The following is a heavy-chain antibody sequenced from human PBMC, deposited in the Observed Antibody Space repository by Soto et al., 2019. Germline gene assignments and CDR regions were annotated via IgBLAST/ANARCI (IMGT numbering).Heavy chain of an antibody. D-gene: IGHD6-13*01. Sequence: VKVSCKASGFTFTSSAVQWVRQARGQRLEWIGWIVVGSGNTNYAQKFQERVTITRDMSTSTAYMELSSLRSEDTAVYYCAADGHSSSWYDYYYGMDVWGQGTTVTVSS. CDR3: AADGHSSSWYDYYYGMDV. CDR2: IVVGSGNT. V-gene: IGHV1-58*01. CDR1: GFTFTSSA. J-gene: IGHJ6*02.